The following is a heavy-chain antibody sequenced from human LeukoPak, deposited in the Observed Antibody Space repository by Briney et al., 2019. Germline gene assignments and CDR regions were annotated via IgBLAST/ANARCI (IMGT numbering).Heavy chain of an antibody. J-gene: IGHJ1*01. Sequence: GGSLTLSCAASALTFTSYAMSWVRPAKGKGREWVSAIMNTGVSTYYADSVKARFTISRDNSKNTLYLQMNSLRAEDTAVYYCAKDHLPGGVKYFQHWGQGTLVTVSS. CDR3: AKDHLPGGVKYFQH. V-gene: IGHV3-23*01. CDR1: ALTFTSYA. CDR2: IMNTGVST. D-gene: IGHD3-10*01.